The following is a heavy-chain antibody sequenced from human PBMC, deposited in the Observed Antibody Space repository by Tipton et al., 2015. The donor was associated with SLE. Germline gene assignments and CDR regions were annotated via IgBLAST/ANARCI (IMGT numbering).Heavy chain of an antibody. J-gene: IGHJ4*02. CDR3: ARSMLTTKRVFDY. Sequence: TLSLTCTVSGGSISFDYWSWIRQSAGRGLEWIGRIYSSGDRDYNPSLRSRVTISVDTSKNQFSQKLSSVTAADTAVYYCARSMLTTKRVFDYWGQGTLVTVSS. CDR1: GGSISFDY. CDR2: IYSSGDR. V-gene: IGHV4-4*07. D-gene: IGHD3-16*01.